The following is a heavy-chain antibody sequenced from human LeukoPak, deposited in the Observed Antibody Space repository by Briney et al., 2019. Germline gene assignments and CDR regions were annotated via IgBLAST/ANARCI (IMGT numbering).Heavy chain of an antibody. J-gene: IGHJ4*02. V-gene: IGHV4-34*01. CDR2: INHSGST. CDR1: GGSISSYY. D-gene: IGHD2-15*01. Sequence: PSETLSLTCTVSGGSISSYYWSWIRQPPGKGLEWIGEINHSGSTNYNPSLKSRVTISVDTSKNQFSLKLSSVTAADTAVYYCARVDPPYCFDYWGQGTLVTVSS. CDR3: ARVDPPYCFDY.